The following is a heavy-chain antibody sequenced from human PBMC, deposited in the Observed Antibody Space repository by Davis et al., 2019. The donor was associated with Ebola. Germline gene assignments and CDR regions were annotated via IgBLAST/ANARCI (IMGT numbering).Heavy chain of an antibody. Sequence: GGSLRLSCEASGFSFSSYAMYWVRQAPGTGLEWVALISYNGVNEDYEDSVKGRFTISRDNSKNTLFLQMNSLRPEDTAVYYCVRGSGWYTDYYFDSWGQGTLVTVSS. J-gene: IGHJ4*02. CDR3: VRGSGWYTDYYFDS. CDR2: ISYNGVNE. V-gene: IGHV3-30-3*01. D-gene: IGHD6-19*01. CDR1: GFSFSSYA.